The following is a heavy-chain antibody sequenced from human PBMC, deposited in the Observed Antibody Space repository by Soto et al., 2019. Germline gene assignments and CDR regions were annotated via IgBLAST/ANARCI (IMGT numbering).Heavy chain of an antibody. J-gene: IGHJ5*02. D-gene: IGHD3-22*01. V-gene: IGHV4-30-4*01. CDR2: IYYSGST. CDR1: GGSISSGDYY. CDR3: ARDVPGHYYDSSGYSVAWFDP. Sequence: PSETLSLTCTVSGGSISSGDYYWSWIRQPPGKGLEWIGYIYYSGSTYYNPSLKSRVTISVDTSKNQFSLKLSSVTAADTAVYYCARDVPGHYYDSSGYSVAWFDPWGQGTLVTVSS.